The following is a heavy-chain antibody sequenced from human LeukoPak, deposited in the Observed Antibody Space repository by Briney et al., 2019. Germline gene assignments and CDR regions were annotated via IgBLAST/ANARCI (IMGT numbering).Heavy chain of an antibody. V-gene: IGHV4-4*02. CDR2: ISRTGSI. D-gene: IGHD1-26*01. J-gene: IGHJ4*02. CDR1: GGSISSRNW. CDR3: ARGQGAADY. Sequence: SETLSLTCAVSGGSISSRNWWGWVRQPPGKGLEWIGEISRTGSIDYDPSVGSRATISLDKSKSQFSLRLTSLTSADTAVYYCARGQGAADYWGQGILVIVSS.